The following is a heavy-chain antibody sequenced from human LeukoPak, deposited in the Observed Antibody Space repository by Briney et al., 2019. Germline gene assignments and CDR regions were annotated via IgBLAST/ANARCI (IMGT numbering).Heavy chain of an antibody. J-gene: IGHJ6*02. CDR3: AVKAAAGYYYYYGMDV. V-gene: IGHV4-31*03. D-gene: IGHD6-13*01. CDR1: GGSISSGGYY. Sequence: KASQTLSLTCTVSGGSISSGGYYWSWIRQHPGKGLEWIGYIYYSGSTYYNPSLKSRVTISVDTSKNQFSLKLSSVTAADTAVYYCAVKAAAGYYYYYGMDVWGQGTTVTVSS. CDR2: IYYSGST.